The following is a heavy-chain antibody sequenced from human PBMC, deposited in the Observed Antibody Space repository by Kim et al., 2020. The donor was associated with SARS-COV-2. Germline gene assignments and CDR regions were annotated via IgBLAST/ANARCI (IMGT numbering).Heavy chain of an antibody. CDR1: GASLSGYY. Sequence: ETLSLTCSASGASLSGYYYNWVRLPPGKGLEWIGYLYSSGRTNYNPSLRGRVTISVDTSKNTFSLRLNSVTAADTAIYFCARGSGYDPYFDYWGQGSLVTVSS. CDR2: LYSSGRT. J-gene: IGHJ4*02. CDR3: ARGSGYDPYFDY. V-gene: IGHV4-59*01. D-gene: IGHD5-12*01.